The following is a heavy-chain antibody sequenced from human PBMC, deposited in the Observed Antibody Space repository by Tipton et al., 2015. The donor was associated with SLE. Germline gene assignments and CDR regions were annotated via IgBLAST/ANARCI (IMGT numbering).Heavy chain of an antibody. CDR3: ARHGVNYYAMAV. V-gene: IGHV4-59*08. D-gene: IGHD3-3*01. CDR2: IYYSGST. CDR1: GFTFSSFA. Sequence: LRLSCAASGFTFSSFAMSWVRQAPGKGLEWIGYIYYSGSTNYNPSLKSRVTISVDTSKNQFSLKLSSVTAADTAVYYCARHGVNYYAMAVWGQGTTVTVSS. J-gene: IGHJ6*02.